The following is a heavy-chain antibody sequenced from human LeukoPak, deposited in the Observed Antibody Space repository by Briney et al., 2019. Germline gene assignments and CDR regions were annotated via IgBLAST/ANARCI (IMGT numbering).Heavy chain of an antibody. Sequence: SETLSLTCTVSGGSISSYYWSWIRQPPGKGLEWIGYIYYSGSTNYNPSLKSRVTISVDTSKNQFSLKLSSVTAADTAVYYCARDDSGWYAFDIWGQGTMVTVSS. J-gene: IGHJ3*02. V-gene: IGHV4-59*12. CDR2: IYYSGST. D-gene: IGHD6-19*01. CDR3: ARDDSGWYAFDI. CDR1: GGSISSYY.